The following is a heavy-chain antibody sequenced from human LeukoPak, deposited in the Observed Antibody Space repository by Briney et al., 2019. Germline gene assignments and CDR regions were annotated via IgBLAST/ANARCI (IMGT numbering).Heavy chain of an antibody. V-gene: IGHV3-69-1*01. J-gene: IGHJ4*02. CDR2: VSNNDAI. D-gene: IGHD3-10*01. CDR1: GFTFSSYS. Sequence: GGSLRLSCAASGFTFSSYSMNWVRQSPGKGLEWISSVSNNDAIFYADSVKGRFTISRDNTKNSLYLQMNSLRAEDTAVYYCARDLWFGDPAGYWGQGTLVTVSS. CDR3: ARDLWFGDPAGY.